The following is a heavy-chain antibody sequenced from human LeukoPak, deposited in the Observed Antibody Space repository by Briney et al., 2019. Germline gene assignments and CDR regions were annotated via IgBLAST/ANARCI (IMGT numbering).Heavy chain of an antibody. V-gene: IGHV4-59*01. J-gene: IGHJ4*02. CDR2: IYYSGST. Sequence: PSETLSLTCTVSGGSISSYYWSWIRQPPGKGLEWIGYIYYSGSTNYNPSLKSRVTISVDTSKNQSSLKLSSVTAADTAVYYCASTNYGSGNNIRYWGQGTLVTVSS. CDR1: GGSISSYY. CDR3: ASTNYGSGNNIRY. D-gene: IGHD3-10*01.